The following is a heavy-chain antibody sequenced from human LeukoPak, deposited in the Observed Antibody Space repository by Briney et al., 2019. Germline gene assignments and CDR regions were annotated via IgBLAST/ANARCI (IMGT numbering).Heavy chain of an antibody. CDR1: GFXFNSYA. CDR2: ICGSGDST. V-gene: IGHV3-23*01. D-gene: IGHD2-8*01. Sequence: GGSLRLSCAASGFXFNSYAMSWVRQAQGKGLEWVSSICGSGDSTYFAASVKGRFTISRDNSKNTLYLQMNSLRAEDTAVYYCAKAGGLMVYARELIDQWGQGTLVTVSS. CDR3: AKAGGLMVYARELIDQ. J-gene: IGHJ4*02.